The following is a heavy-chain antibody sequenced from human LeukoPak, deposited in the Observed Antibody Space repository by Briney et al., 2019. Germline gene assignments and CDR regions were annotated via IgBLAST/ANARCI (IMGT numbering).Heavy chain of an antibody. Sequence: ASVKVSCKVSGYTLTELSMHWVRQAPGKGLEWMGGFDPEDGETIYARKFQGRVTMTEDTSTDTAYMELSSLRSEDTAVYYCATGRGECSGGSCYSGVDYMDVWGKGTTVTVSS. V-gene: IGHV1-24*01. CDR2: FDPEDGET. J-gene: IGHJ6*03. CDR1: GYTLTELS. CDR3: ATGRGECSGGSCYSGVDYMDV. D-gene: IGHD2-15*01.